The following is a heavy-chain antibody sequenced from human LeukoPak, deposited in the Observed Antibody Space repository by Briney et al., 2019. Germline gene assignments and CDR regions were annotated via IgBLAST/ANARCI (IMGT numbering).Heavy chain of an antibody. Sequence: SETLSLTCTVSGGSIDSYYWSWIRQPPGKGLEWIGYIYYTGSTEYHPSLKSRVTISLDTSKNQFALKLTSVTAADTAVYYCARVYQSAEYYFDYWGQGNLVSVSS. CDR1: GGSIDSYY. V-gene: IGHV4-59*01. D-gene: IGHD2-2*01. J-gene: IGHJ4*02. CDR2: IYYTGST. CDR3: ARVYQSAEYYFDY.